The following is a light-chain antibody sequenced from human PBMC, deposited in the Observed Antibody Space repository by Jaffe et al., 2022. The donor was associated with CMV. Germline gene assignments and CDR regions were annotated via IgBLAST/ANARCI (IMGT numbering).Light chain of an antibody. CDR3: ASYTNIARTVYV. V-gene: IGLV2-14*03. CDR2: DVT. CDR1: TRDISSFKY. J-gene: IGLJ1*01. Sequence: QSALTQPASVSGSPGQSITISCTGGTRDISSFKYVSWYQQYPGKAPKLMIFDVTSRPSGISNRFSGSKSGDTASLTISGLQTEDEADYYCASYTNIARTVYVFGTGTKVTVL.